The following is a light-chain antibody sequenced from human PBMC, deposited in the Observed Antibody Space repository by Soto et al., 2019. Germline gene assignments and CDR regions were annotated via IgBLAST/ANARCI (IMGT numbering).Light chain of an antibody. Sequence: DIQMTQSPSSLSSSIRDIFTISCQSSQNITINLSWYQQKPGNAPNLLIYHASKLAKGVTSRFSGSGSGTDFSFIITSLQREDLATYYCQQYYGLPPLTFGQGTRLEIK. V-gene: IGKV1-33*01. CDR1: QNITIN. CDR3: QQYYGLPPLT. CDR2: HAS. J-gene: IGKJ5*01.